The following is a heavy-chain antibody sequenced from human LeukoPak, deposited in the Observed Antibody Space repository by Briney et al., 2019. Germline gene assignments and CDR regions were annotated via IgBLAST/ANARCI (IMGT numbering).Heavy chain of an antibody. J-gene: IGHJ4*02. CDR2: IHAGTGDT. Sequence: ASVKVSCKASGYTFTGHYMHWVRQAPGHGLEWMGWIHAGTGDTNYAQKFQGRFTMTRDTSISTLYMELNRLTSDDTAVYFCARGENWGPDYWGQGTLVTVSS. CDR3: ARGENWGPDY. D-gene: IGHD7-27*01. CDR1: GYTFTGHY. V-gene: IGHV1-2*02.